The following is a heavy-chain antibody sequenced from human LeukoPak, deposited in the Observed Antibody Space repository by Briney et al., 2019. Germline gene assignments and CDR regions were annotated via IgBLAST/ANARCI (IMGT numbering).Heavy chain of an antibody. Sequence: GGSLRLSCAASGFTYSNYCMTWVRQAPGKGLECVANINQDESEKHYVDAVKGRFTVSRDNSKNSVYLQMNSLRAEDTAMYYCATPVGGVWSFDYWGQGTLVTVSS. CDR2: INQDESEK. D-gene: IGHD2-15*01. CDR1: GFTYSNYC. J-gene: IGHJ4*02. V-gene: IGHV3-7*01. CDR3: ATPVGGVWSFDY.